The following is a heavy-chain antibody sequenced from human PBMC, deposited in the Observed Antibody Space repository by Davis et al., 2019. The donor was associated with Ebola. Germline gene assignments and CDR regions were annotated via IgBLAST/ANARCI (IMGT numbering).Heavy chain of an antibody. CDR3: ARGGYYYGSGSYYTTIDY. V-gene: IGHV4-59*12. CDR1: GGSISSYY. Sequence: SETLSLTCTVSGGSISSYYWSWIRQPPGKGLEWIGYIYYSGSTNYNPSLKSRVTISVDTSKNQFSLKLSSVTAADTAVYYCARGGYYYGSGSYYTTIDYWGQGTLVTVSS. D-gene: IGHD3-10*01. J-gene: IGHJ4*02. CDR2: IYYSGST.